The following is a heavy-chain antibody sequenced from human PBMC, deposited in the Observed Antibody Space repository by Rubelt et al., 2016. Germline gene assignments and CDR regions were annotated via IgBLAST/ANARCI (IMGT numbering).Heavy chain of an antibody. D-gene: IGHD6-13*01. J-gene: IGHJ4*02. CDR2: ISYTGST. CDR1: GGSITTYY. V-gene: IGHV4-59*01. Sequence: QLQLQESGPGLVKPSETLSLSCTVSGGSITTYYWSWIRQPPGEGLEWIGYISYTGSTKYSPSLKSRVAISVDTSKNQFSLRLSSVTAADTAVYFCARDSAGVDYWGQGTLVTVSS. CDR3: ARDSAGVDY.